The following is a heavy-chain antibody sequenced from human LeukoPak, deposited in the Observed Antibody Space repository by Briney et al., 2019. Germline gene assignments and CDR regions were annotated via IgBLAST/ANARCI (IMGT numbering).Heavy chain of an antibody. CDR1: GYTFTNYY. Sequence: EASVKVSCKASGYTFTNYYMHWVRQAPGQGLECMGIINPSGGSTSYAQKFQGRVTMARDTSTSTVYMYLSSLRSEDTAVYFCASGYNRDYWGQGTLVTVSS. CDR3: ASGYNRDY. J-gene: IGHJ4*02. V-gene: IGHV1-46*03. CDR2: INPSGGST. D-gene: IGHD5-24*01.